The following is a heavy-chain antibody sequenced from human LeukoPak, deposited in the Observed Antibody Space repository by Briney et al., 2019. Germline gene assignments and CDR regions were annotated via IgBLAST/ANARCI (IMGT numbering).Heavy chain of an antibody. CDR2: IKHDGCDK. CDR3: ARDSYYSSDY. Sequence: GGSLRLSCAASGFTFSSYWMSWVRQAPGKGLEWVANIKHDGCDKYYVASVKGRFTISRDNAKNSLYLQMDSLRAEDTAVYYCARDSYYSSDYWGQGTLVTVSS. V-gene: IGHV3-7*05. CDR1: GFTFSSYW. D-gene: IGHD2/OR15-2a*01. J-gene: IGHJ4*02.